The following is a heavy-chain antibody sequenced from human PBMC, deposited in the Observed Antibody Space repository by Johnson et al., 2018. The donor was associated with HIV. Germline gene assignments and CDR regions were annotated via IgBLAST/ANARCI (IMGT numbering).Heavy chain of an antibody. V-gene: IGHV3-53*01. Sequence: EVQLVESGGGLIQPGGSLRLSCAASGFTVNSTYMSWVRQAPGKGLEWVSAIYSGGSTYYADSVKGRFTISRDNSKNTLDLQMNSLRAEDTAVYYCARDGGVAAAVGVVAFDIWGQGTLVTVSS. CDR2: IYSGGST. CDR1: GFTVNSTY. CDR3: ARDGGVAAAVGVVAFDI. D-gene: IGHD6-13*01. J-gene: IGHJ3*02.